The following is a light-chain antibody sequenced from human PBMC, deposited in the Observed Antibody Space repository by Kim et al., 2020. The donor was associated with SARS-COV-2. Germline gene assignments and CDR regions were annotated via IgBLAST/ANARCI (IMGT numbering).Light chain of an antibody. V-gene: IGKV1-5*03. Sequence: SASVGDTVTLTCRATQNINSWLAWYQQKPGKAPKLLIYKASYLQSGVPSRFSGSESETEFTLTNSSVQPDDFGTYYCQQYHTWVFSFGQGTKLEI. CDR2: KAS. CDR1: QNINSW. J-gene: IGKJ2*03. CDR3: QQYHTWVFS.